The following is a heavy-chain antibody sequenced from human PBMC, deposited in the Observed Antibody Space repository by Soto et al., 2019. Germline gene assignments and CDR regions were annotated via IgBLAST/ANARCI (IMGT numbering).Heavy chain of an antibody. V-gene: IGHV1-69*13. CDR3: ARTYYYDGIFDY. J-gene: IGHJ4*02. CDR2: IIPIFGTA. D-gene: IGHD3-22*01. Sequence: SVKVSCKAPGGTFSSYAISWVRQAPGQGLEWMGGIIPIFGTANYAQKFQGRVTITADESTSTAYMELSSLRSEDTAVYYCARTYYYDGIFDYWGQGTLVTVSS. CDR1: GGTFSSYA.